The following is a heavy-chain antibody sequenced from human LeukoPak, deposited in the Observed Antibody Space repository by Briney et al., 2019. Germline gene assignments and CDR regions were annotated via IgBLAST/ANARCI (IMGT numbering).Heavy chain of an antibody. CDR3: ARRFDS. J-gene: IGHJ4*02. CDR1: GFTVSSYE. V-gene: IGHV3-48*03. CDR2: ISSSGINM. Sequence: PGGSLKLSCAVSGFTVSSYEMNWVRQAPGKGLEGFSQISSSGINMYYADSVKGRFTISRDNDKDSLYLQMNSLRAEDTAVYYCARRFDSWGQGTLVTVSS.